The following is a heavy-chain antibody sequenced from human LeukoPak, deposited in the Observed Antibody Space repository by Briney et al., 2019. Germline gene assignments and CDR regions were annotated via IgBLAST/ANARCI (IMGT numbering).Heavy chain of an antibody. CDR3: AREVWEPSFDY. Sequence: GGSLRLSCAASGFTFSSYWMHWVRQAPGKGLVWVSRINSDGSTTSYADSVKGRFTTSRDNAKNTLYLQMNSLRAEDTAVYYCAREVWEPSFDYWGQGTLVTVSS. CDR1: GFTFSSYW. CDR2: INSDGSTT. D-gene: IGHD1-26*01. V-gene: IGHV3-74*01. J-gene: IGHJ4*02.